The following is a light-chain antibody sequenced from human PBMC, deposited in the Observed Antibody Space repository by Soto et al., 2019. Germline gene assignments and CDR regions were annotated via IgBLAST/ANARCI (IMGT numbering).Light chain of an antibody. CDR2: GAS. CDR1: QNISNY. V-gene: IGKV3-20*01. Sequence: IVLTQSPGSLSLSPGERATLPCRPSQNISNYLIWYQQKPSQAPRLLIYGASNRATGIPDWFSGSGSGTDFTLTISRLEPEDFAVYYCQQYGSSGTFGQGTKVDI. CDR3: QQYGSSGT. J-gene: IGKJ1*01.